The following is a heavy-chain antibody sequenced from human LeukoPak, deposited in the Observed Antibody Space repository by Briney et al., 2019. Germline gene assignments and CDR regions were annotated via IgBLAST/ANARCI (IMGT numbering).Heavy chain of an antibody. CDR1: GFRFSNFV. J-gene: IGHJ4*02. CDR3: ARSRLWGIVATIQEFDY. D-gene: IGHD5-12*01. CDR2: ITFSGDST. Sequence: PGGSLRLSCAASGFRFSNFVMSWVRQAPGKGLEWVSAITFSGDSTYYADSVKGRFTISRDNAKNSLYLQMNSLRAEDTAVYYCARSRLWGIVATIQEFDYWGQGTLVTVSS. V-gene: IGHV3-21*01.